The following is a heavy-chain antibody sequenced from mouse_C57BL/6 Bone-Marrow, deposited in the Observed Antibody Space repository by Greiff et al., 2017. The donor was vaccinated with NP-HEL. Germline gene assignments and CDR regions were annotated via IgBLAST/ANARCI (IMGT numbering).Heavy chain of an antibody. Sequence: VQLKQSGTVLARPGASVKMSCKTSGYTFTSYWMHWVKQRPGQGLEWIGAIYPGNSDTSYNQKFKGKAKLTAVTSASTAYMELSSLTNEDSAVYYCTPFTTVGYWYFDVWGTGTTVTVSS. D-gene: IGHD1-1*01. CDR2: IYPGNSDT. CDR1: GYTFTSYW. J-gene: IGHJ1*03. V-gene: IGHV1-5*01. CDR3: TPFTTVGYWYFDV.